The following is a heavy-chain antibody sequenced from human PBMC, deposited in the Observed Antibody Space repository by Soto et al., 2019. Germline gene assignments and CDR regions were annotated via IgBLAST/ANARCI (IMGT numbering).Heavy chain of an antibody. Sequence: EVQLVESGGGLVQPGGSLRLSCAASGFTFSSYWMHWVRQAPGKGLVWVSRINSDGSSTSYEDSVKGRFTISRDNAKNTLYLQMNSLRAEDTAVYYCARDRVTMIVVNGMDVWGQGTTVTVSS. CDR1: GFTFSSYW. D-gene: IGHD3-22*01. CDR3: ARDRVTMIVVNGMDV. CDR2: INSDGSST. J-gene: IGHJ6*02. V-gene: IGHV3-74*01.